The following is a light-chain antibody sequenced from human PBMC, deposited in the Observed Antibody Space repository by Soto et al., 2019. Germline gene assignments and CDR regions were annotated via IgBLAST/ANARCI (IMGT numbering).Light chain of an antibody. V-gene: IGKV3-20*01. Sequence: EFVLTQSPGTLALSPGARATLSCRASQSVTSNYLAWYQQRPGQAPRLLIYGASSRAAGISDRFSGSGYGTDFTLTISRLEPDDFAVYYCQQYVSSRTFGQGTKVE. J-gene: IGKJ1*01. CDR2: GAS. CDR1: QSVTSNY. CDR3: QQYVSSRT.